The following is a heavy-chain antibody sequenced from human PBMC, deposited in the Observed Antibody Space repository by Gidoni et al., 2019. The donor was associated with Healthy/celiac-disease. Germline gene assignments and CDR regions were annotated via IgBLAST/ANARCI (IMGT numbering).Heavy chain of an antibody. CDR1: GFTFSSYG. Sequence: QVQLVESGGGVVQPGRSLRLSCAASGFTFSSYGMHWVRQAPGKGLEWLAVISYDGSNKYYADSVKGRFTISRDNSKNTLYLQMNSLRAEDTAVYYCAKELGRGDDALGYWGQGTLVTVSS. CDR2: ISYDGSNK. CDR3: AKELGRGDDALGY. J-gene: IGHJ4*02. D-gene: IGHD2-21*02. V-gene: IGHV3-30*18.